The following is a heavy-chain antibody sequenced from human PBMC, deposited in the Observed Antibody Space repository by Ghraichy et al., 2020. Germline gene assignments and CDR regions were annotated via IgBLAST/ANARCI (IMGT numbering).Heavy chain of an antibody. D-gene: IGHD2-2*01. CDR3: ARSVLEEYQLLIGDYYFDY. CDR1: GGSISSGDYY. V-gene: IGHV4-30-4*01. Sequence: SQTLSLTCTVSGGSISSGDYYWSWIRQPPGKGLEWIGYIYYSGSTYYNPSLKSRVTISVDTSKNQFSLKLSSVTAADTAVYYCARSVLEEYQLLIGDYYFDYWGQGTLVTVSS. CDR2: IYYSGST. J-gene: IGHJ4*02.